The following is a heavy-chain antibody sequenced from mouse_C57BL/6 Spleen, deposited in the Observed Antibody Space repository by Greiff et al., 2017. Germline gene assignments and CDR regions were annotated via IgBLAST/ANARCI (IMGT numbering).Heavy chain of an antibody. Sequence: QVQLQQSGPGLVAPSQSLSITCTVSGFSLTSYAISWVRQPPGKGLEWLGVIWTGGGTNYNSALKSRLSISKDNSKSQVFLKMNSLQTDDTASYYCARNCGTGTALYFDYWGQGTTLTVSS. CDR2: IWTGGGT. D-gene: IGHD4-1*01. J-gene: IGHJ2*01. V-gene: IGHV2-9-1*01. CDR3: ARNCGTGTALYFDY. CDR1: GFSLTSYA.